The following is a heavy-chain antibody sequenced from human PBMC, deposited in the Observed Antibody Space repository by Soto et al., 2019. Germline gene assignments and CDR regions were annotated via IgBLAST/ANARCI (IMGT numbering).Heavy chain of an antibody. Sequence: SVKVSCKASGFTFTSSAVQWVRQARGQRLEWIGWIVVGSGNTNYAQKFQERVTITRDMSTSTAYMELSSLRSEDTAVYYCAADRGSGSYFAFDIWGQGTMVTVSS. CDR2: IVVGSGNT. J-gene: IGHJ3*02. V-gene: IGHV1-58*01. CDR1: GFTFTSSA. CDR3: AADRGSGSYFAFDI. D-gene: IGHD1-26*01.